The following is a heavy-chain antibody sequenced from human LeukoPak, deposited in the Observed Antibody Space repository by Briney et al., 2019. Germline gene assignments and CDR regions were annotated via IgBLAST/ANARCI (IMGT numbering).Heavy chain of an antibody. Sequence: SETLSLTCTVSGYSISNAYYWGWIRQPPGKGLEWIGSLYHSGSTYYNPSLKSRVTTSVDTSRNQFSLKLTSVTAADTAVYYCAKSNGYGLVDIWGQGTMVTVSS. CDR1: GYSISNAYY. D-gene: IGHD3-10*01. CDR2: LYHSGST. V-gene: IGHV4-38-2*02. J-gene: IGHJ3*02. CDR3: AKSNGYGLVDI.